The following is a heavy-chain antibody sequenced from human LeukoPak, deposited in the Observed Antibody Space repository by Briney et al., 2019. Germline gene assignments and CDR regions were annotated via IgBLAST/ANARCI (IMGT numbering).Heavy chain of an antibody. CDR3: ARGPPSENYSQDYFDM. D-gene: IGHD2-15*01. Sequence: GGSLRLSCAASAFSFRTYSMSWVRQAPGKGLEWVSSISYTSSFKYYADSVKGRFTISRDNGANALYLQMTSLRAEDTAIYYCARGPPSENYSQDYFDMWGQGTLVTVSS. CDR1: AFSFRTYS. J-gene: IGHJ4*02. V-gene: IGHV3-21*06. CDR2: ISYTSSFK.